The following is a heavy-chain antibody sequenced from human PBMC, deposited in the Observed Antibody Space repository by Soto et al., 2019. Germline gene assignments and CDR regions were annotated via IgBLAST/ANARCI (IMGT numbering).Heavy chain of an antibody. CDR3: ARDKRTIFGVVENSFDP. Sequence: SETLSLTCTVSGGSISSGGYYWSWIRQHPGKGLEWIGYIYYSGSTYYNPSLKSRVTISVDTSKNQFSLKLSSVTAADTAVYYCARDKRTIFGVVENSFDPWGQGTLVTVSS. V-gene: IGHV4-31*03. D-gene: IGHD3-3*01. J-gene: IGHJ5*02. CDR2: IYYSGST. CDR1: GGSISSGGYY.